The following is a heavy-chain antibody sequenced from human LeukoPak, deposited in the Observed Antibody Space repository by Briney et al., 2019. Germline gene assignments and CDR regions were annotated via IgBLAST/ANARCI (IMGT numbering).Heavy chain of an antibody. Sequence: SETLSLTCTVSGGSISIYYWSWIRQPPGKGLEWIGYIYYSGSTKYNPSLKSRVTISVDTSKNQFSLRLSSVTAADTAVYYCAGLHFAAAEEFDPWGQGTLVTVSS. J-gene: IGHJ5*02. CDR1: GGSISIYY. CDR2: IYYSGST. D-gene: IGHD6-13*01. V-gene: IGHV4-59*12. CDR3: AGLHFAAAEEFDP.